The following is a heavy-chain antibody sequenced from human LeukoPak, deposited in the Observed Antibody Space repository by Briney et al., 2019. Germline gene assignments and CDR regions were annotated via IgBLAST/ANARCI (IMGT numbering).Heavy chain of an antibody. CDR3: AKDRSGYCSSTSCYALGDY. Sequence: GSSLRLSCAASVFTFSSYGMHWVRQAPGKGLEWVAVISYDGSNKYYADSVKGRFTISRDNSKNTLYLQMNSLRAEDTAVYYCAKDRSGYCSSTSCYALGDYWGQGTLVTVSS. J-gene: IGHJ4*02. CDR1: VFTFSSYG. V-gene: IGHV3-30*18. CDR2: ISYDGSNK. D-gene: IGHD2-2*01.